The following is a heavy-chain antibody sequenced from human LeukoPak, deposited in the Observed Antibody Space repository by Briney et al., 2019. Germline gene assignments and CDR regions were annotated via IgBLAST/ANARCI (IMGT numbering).Heavy chain of an antibody. CDR3: ARVVRFGRYFDWLAGSWFDP. D-gene: IGHD3-9*01. Sequence: SETLSLTCAVYGGSFSGYYWSWIRQPPGKGLEWIGEINHSGSTNYNPSLKSRVTISVDTSKNQFSLKLSSVTAADTAVYYCARVVRFGRYFDWLAGSWFDPWGQGTLVTVSS. V-gene: IGHV4-34*01. J-gene: IGHJ5*02. CDR1: GGSFSGYY. CDR2: INHSGST.